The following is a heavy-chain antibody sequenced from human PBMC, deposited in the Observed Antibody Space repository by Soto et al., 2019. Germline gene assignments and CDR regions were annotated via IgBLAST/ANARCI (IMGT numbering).Heavy chain of an antibody. J-gene: IGHJ4*02. CDR3: ARWNGYCSSTSCYFVDY. V-gene: IGHV1-18*01. CDR1: RYTFTSYG. CDR2: ISAYNGNT. Sequence: GASVKVSCKASRYTFTSYGISWVRKAPGQGLEWMGWISAYNGNTNYAQKLQGRVTMTTDTSTSTACMELRSLRSDDTAVYYCARWNGYCSSTSCYFVDYWGQGTLVTVSS. D-gene: IGHD2-2*01.